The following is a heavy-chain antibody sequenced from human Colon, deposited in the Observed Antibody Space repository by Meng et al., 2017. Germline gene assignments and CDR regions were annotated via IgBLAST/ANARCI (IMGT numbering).Heavy chain of an antibody. D-gene: IGHD3-10*01. V-gene: IGHV6-1*01. CDR3: AREGTLNRGVINHLDY. CDR2: TFYRSMWSC. J-gene: IGHJ4*02. CDR1: GDSVSSNNAA. Sequence: SQTLSLTCAISGDSVSSNNAAWNWIRQSPSRGLEWLRRTFYRSMWSCDYALSVKSRITINPDTSKNHFSLQLNSVTPEDTAVYYCAREGTLNRGVINHLDYWGQGKLVTVSS.